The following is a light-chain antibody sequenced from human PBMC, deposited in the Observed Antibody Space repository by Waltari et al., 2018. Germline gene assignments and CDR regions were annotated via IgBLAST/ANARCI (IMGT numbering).Light chain of an antibody. CDR3: AAWDDSLSGVV. J-gene: IGLJ2*01. Sequence: QSVLIQPPSASGTPGQRVTISCSGSSSNIGSNYVYWYQQVPGTAPNLLVYGNNQRPSGAPDRLSGSKSGTSASRAISGLRSEDEADYYCAAWDDSLSGVVFGGGTKLTVL. CDR1: SSNIGSNY. CDR2: GNN. V-gene: IGLV1-47*01.